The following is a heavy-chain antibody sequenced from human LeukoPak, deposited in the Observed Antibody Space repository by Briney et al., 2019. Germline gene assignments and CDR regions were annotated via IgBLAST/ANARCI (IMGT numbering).Heavy chain of an antibody. J-gene: IGHJ3*02. Sequence: SETLSLTCTVSGGSISSVDYYWGWIRQYPGKGLEWIGYINYRGSAYYNPSLKSRVTISVDTSKNQFSMKLTSVTAADTAVYYCARGTVPGDSFDIWGQGTMVTVSS. CDR1: GGSISSVDYY. CDR2: INYRGSA. V-gene: IGHV4-31*03. CDR3: ARGTVPGDSFDI.